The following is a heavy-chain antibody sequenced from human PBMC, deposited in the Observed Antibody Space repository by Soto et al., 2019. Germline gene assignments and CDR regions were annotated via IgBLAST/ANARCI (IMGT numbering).Heavy chain of an antibody. D-gene: IGHD2-15*01. V-gene: IGHV3-9*01. J-gene: IGHJ4*02. CDR2: ISWNSGSI. Sequence: DVQLVESGGGLVQPGRSLRLSCAASGFTFDDYAMHWVRQAPGKGLEWVSGISWNSGSIGYADSVKGRFTISRDNAKNSLYLQMNSLRAEDTALYYCAKDGGYCSGGSCYYFIDYWGQGTLVTVSS. CDR3: AKDGGYCSGGSCYYFIDY. CDR1: GFTFDDYA.